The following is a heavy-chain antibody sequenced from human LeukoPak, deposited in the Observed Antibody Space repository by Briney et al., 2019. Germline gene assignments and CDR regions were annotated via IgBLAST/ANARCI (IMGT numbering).Heavy chain of an antibody. V-gene: IGHV3-74*01. CDR3: AGVGGWVQLGAFDI. D-gene: IGHD1-1*01. CDR1: GFTFSSYW. J-gene: IGHJ3*02. CDR2: INSDGSST. Sequence: GGSLRLSCAASGFTFSSYWMHWVRQAPGKGLVWVSRINSDGSSTSYADSVKGRFTISRDNAKNTLYLQMNSLRAEDTAVYYCAGVGGWVQLGAFDIWGQGTMVTVSS.